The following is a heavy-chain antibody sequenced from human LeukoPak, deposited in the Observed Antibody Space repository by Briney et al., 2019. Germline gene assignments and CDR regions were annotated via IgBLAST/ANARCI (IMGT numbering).Heavy chain of an antibody. Sequence: ASVKVSCKASGYTFTGYYMHWVRQAPGQGLEWMGWINPNSGGTNYAQKFQGWVTMTRDTSISTAYMELSRLRSDDTAVYYCARDRRAVAGIPYYYYYGMDVWGKGTTVTVSS. D-gene: IGHD6-19*01. CDR3: ARDRRAVAGIPYYYYYGMDV. CDR1: GYTFTGYY. V-gene: IGHV1-2*04. J-gene: IGHJ6*04. CDR2: INPNSGGT.